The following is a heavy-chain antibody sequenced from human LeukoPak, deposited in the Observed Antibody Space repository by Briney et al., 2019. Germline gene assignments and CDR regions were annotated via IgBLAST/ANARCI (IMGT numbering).Heavy chain of an antibody. CDR1: GFTFSNAW. V-gene: IGHV3-15*01. D-gene: IGHD2-2*02. CDR2: IKSKTDGGTT. CDR3: TTDRRRVVVPAAIIRYYYYMDV. Sequence: PGGSLRLSCAASGFTFSNAWMSWVRQAPGKGLEWVGRIKSKTDGGTTDYAAPVKGRFTISRDDSKNTLYLQMNSLKTEDTAVYYCTTDRRRVVVPAAIIRYYYYMDVWGKGTTVTVSS. J-gene: IGHJ6*03.